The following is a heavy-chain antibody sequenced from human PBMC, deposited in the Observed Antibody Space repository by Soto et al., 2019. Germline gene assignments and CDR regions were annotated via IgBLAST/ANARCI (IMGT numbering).Heavy chain of an antibody. CDR2: ISYDGSNK. D-gene: IGHD6-13*01. V-gene: IGHV3-30-3*01. CDR3: ARGGIAAAGCNDY. Sequence: QVQLVESGGGVVQPGRSLRLSCAASGFTFSSYAMHWVRQAPGKGLEWVAVISYDGSNKYYADSVKGRFTISRDNSKNTLYLQMNSLGAEDTAVYYCARGGIAAAGCNDYWGQGTLVTVSS. J-gene: IGHJ4*02. CDR1: GFTFSSYA.